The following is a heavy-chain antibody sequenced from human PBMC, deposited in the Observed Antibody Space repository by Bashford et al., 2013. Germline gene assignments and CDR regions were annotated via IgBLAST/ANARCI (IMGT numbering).Heavy chain of an antibody. D-gene: IGHD3-3*01. CDR2: ISGSGGST. CDR3: AKMYSHGAYYDFWSGYYTGYFDY. V-gene: IGHV3-23*01. J-gene: IGHJ4*02. Sequence: VRQAPGKGLEWVSAISGSGGSTYYADSVKGRFTISRDNSKNTLYLQMNSLRAEDTAVYYCAKMYSHGAYYDFWSGYYTGYFDYWGQGTLVTVSS.